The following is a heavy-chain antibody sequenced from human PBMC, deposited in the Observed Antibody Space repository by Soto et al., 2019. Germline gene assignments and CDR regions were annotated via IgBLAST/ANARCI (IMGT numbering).Heavy chain of an antibody. D-gene: IGHD3-16*02. J-gene: IGHJ4*02. CDR2: ISYDGSNK. V-gene: IGHV3-30-3*01. CDR3: ARSPQLGGITFGGVIVPFDY. Sequence: GSLRLSCAASGFTFSSYAMHWVRQAPGKGLEWVAVISYDGSNKYYADSVKGRFTISRDNSKNTLYLQMNSLRAEDTAVYYCARSPQLGGITFGGVIVPFDYWGQGTLVTVSS. CDR1: GFTFSSYA.